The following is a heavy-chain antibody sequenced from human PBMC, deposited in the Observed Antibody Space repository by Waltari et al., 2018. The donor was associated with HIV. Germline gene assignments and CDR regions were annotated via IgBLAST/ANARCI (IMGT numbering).Heavy chain of an antibody. D-gene: IGHD2-21*02. CDR2: INPNSGGT. J-gene: IGHJ6*02. Sequence: QVQLVQSGAEVKKPGASVKVSCKASGYTFTGYYMPWVRQAPGQGLEWMGWINPNSGGTNYAQKFQGRVTMTRDTSISTAYMELSRLRSDDTAVYYCALAYCGGDCSSGMDVWGQGTTVTVSS. CDR1: GYTFTGYY. CDR3: ALAYCGGDCSSGMDV. V-gene: IGHV1-2*02.